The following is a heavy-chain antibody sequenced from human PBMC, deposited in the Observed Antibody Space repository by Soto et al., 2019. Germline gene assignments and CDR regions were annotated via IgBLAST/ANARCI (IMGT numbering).Heavy chain of an antibody. D-gene: IGHD4-17*01. CDR3: ARFRVTSTIGAFDV. CDR2: MSYSGSR. V-gene: IGHV4-59*08. CDR1: GGSISTYY. Sequence: SETLSLTCSVFGGSISTYYWSRIRQSPGKEMEWMGYMSYSGSRSDNPSLKSRVTISIDTSKNQFSLRLSSVTAADTAVYYCARFRVTSTIGAFDVWGLGTMVTVSS. J-gene: IGHJ3*01.